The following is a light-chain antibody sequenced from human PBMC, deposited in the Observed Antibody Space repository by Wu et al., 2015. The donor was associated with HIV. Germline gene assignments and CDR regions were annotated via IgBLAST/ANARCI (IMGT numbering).Light chain of an antibody. CDR3: QQRSNWPQFT. CDR1: HGIDSD. CDR2: GAS. V-gene: IGKV3-11*01. Sequence: VLTQSPGTLSLSPGDRATLSCRASHGIDSDLAWYQQKRGQAPKLIIYGASHRASGVPDRFGGGGSGTDFTLIISRLEPEDFAVYYCQQRSNWPQFTFGPGTKVDI. J-gene: IGKJ3*01.